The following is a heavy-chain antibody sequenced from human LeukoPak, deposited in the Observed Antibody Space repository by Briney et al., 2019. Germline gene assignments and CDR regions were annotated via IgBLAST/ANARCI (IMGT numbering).Heavy chain of an antibody. CDR1: GFTFDDYA. J-gene: IGHJ5*02. Sequence: GGSLRLSCASPGFTFDDYAMHWDRQAPGKGQELVSGISWNSGSIGYADSVKGRFTISRDYAKNPLYLQMNSLRAEDTALYYCAKGYSSSWYGWFDPWGQGTLVTVSS. CDR3: AKGYSSSWYGWFDP. CDR2: ISWNSGSI. V-gene: IGHV3-9*01. D-gene: IGHD6-13*01.